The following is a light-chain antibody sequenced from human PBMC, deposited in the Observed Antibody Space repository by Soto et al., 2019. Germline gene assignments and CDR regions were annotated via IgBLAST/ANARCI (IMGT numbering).Light chain of an antibody. CDR3: SSDTTSNARQIA. V-gene: IGLV2-14*03. J-gene: IGLJ1*01. Sequence: QSALTQPASVSGSPGQSITISCTGTSSDVGGYNYVSWYQHHPGKAPKLIIYDVTNPPSGVSNPFSGSKSGNTASLTISGLQPEDEADYYCSSDTTSNARQIAFGTGTKLTLL. CDR1: SSDVGGYNY. CDR2: DVT.